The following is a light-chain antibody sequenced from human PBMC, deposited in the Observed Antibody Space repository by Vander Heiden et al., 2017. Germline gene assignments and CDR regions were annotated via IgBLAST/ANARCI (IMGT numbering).Light chain of an antibody. CDR1: SSDVGGYNY. Sequence: QSALTQPASVSGSPGQSITIYCIGTSSDVGGYNYVSWSQQHPGKAPKLLIYDVSNRPSGVSNRFSGSKSGNTASLTISGLQAEDEADYYCSSYTSSSTLVVFGGGTKLTVL. J-gene: IGLJ2*01. CDR2: DVS. V-gene: IGLV2-14*01. CDR3: SSYTSSSTLVV.